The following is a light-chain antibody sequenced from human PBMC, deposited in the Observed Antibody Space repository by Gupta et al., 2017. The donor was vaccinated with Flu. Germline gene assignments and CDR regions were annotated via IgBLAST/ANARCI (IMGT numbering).Light chain of an antibody. CDR2: LGS. J-gene: IGKJ2*01. V-gene: IGKV2-28*01. Sequence: IVMTPSPLALPVTPGEPASISCRSSQSLLHSNGYNYLDWYLQKPGQSPQLLIYLGSSRSAGVPDRFSGSGSGTDFTLKISIVEAEDVGVYYCMQALQIAYTFGQGTKLEIK. CDR1: QSLLHSNGYNY. CDR3: MQALQIAYT.